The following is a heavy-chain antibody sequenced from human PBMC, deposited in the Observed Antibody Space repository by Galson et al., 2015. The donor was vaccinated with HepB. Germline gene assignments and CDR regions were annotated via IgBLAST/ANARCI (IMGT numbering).Heavy chain of an antibody. Sequence: SLRLSCAASGFIFSTYALSWVRQAPGNGLEWVSGISGSGGSTYYADSVKGRFTISRDNSKNTLYLQMNNLRAEDSALYYCAKAPGYDNSWYDVPYYFDYWGLGTLVTVSS. D-gene: IGHD6-13*01. V-gene: IGHV3-23*01. CDR1: GFIFSTYA. CDR3: AKAPGYDNSWYDVPYYFDY. CDR2: ISGSGGST. J-gene: IGHJ4*02.